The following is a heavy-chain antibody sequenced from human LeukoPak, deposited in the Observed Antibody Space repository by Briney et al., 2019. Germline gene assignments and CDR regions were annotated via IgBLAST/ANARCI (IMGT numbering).Heavy chain of an antibody. D-gene: IGHD3-3*01. Sequence: SETLSLTCTVSGGSISSSSHYWGWIRQPPGKGLEWIGSIYYSGSTYCNPSLKSRVTTSVDTSKNQFSLKLSSVTAADTAVYYCVAQYYDFWSGNYTGFDYWGQGTLVTVSS. CDR3: VAQYYDFWSGNYTGFDY. J-gene: IGHJ4*02. CDR2: IYYSGST. CDR1: GGSISSSSHY. V-gene: IGHV4-39*07.